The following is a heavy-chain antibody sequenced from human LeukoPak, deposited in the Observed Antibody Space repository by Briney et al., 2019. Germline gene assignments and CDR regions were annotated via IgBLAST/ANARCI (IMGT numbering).Heavy chain of an antibody. CDR2: IDPSDSYT. CDR1: GYSFTSYW. Sequence: GESLRISCKGSGYSFTSYWISWVRQMPGKGLEWMGRIDPSDSYTNYSPSFQGHVTISADKSIRTAYLQWGSLKASDTAMYYCARFREQWLVLGAFDIWGQGTMVTVSS. CDR3: ARFREQWLVLGAFDI. J-gene: IGHJ3*02. D-gene: IGHD6-19*01. V-gene: IGHV5-10-1*01.